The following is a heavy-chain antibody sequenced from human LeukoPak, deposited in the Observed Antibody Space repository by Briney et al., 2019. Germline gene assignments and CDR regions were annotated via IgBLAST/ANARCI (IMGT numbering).Heavy chain of an antibody. J-gene: IGHJ4*02. CDR1: GFTFSTYW. CDR3: ARLRAYTYGFDY. Sequence: GGSLRLSCAASGFTFSTYWMYWVRQAPGKGLVWVSRINSDESSTSYADSVKGRFTISRDNAKNTLYLQMSSLRAEDTAVYYCARLRAYTYGFDYWGQGTLVTVSS. CDR2: INSDESST. V-gene: IGHV3-74*01. D-gene: IGHD5-18*01.